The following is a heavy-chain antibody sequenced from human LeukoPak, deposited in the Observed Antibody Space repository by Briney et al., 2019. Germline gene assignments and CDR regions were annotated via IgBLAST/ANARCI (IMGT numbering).Heavy chain of an antibody. Sequence: GGSLRLSCAASGYTFSDFSVNWVRQAPGKGLEWVSSISVRSNYRYYADSVRGRFTISRDDARDSLFLQMNSLRAEDTAVYFCVRLRRNNDRSGYYYYYDYWGQGTLVTVSS. CDR3: VRLRRNNDRSGYYYYYDY. D-gene: IGHD3-22*01. CDR1: GYTFSDFS. V-gene: IGHV3-21*01. J-gene: IGHJ4*02. CDR2: ISVRSNYR.